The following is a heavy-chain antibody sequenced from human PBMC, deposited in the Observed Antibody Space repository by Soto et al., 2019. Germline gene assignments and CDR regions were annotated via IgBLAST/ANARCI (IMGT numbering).Heavy chain of an antibody. CDR3: ARSLTTLPTLLDY. D-gene: IGHD4-4*01. CDR1: GYTLADNY. V-gene: IGHV1-2*02. J-gene: IGHJ4*02. Sequence: CNASGYTLADNYMHWVREVSGQGLEWMGWINPNGGTNYAQKFQGRVTMTRDTSISTAYMELSRLRSDDTAVYYCARSLTTLPTLLDYWGQGTLVTVSS. CDR2: INPNGGT.